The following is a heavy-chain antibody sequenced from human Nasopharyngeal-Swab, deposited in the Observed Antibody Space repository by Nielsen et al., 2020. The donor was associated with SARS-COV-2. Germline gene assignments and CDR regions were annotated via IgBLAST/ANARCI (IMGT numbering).Heavy chain of an antibody. Sequence: ETLSLTCAASGFTFSSYAMSWVRQAPGKGLEWVSAISGSGGSTYYADSVKGRFTISRDNSKNTLYLQMNSLRAEDTAVYYCAGGMGGVVALDYWGQGTLVTVSS. CDR1: GFTFSSYA. CDR3: AGGMGGVVALDY. CDR2: ISGSGGST. V-gene: IGHV3-23*01. D-gene: IGHD2-15*01. J-gene: IGHJ4*02.